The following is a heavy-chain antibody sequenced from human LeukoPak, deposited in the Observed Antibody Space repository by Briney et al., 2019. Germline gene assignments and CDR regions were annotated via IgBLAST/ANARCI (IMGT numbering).Heavy chain of an antibody. CDR1: GFTVSSNY. CDR3: ARATRTNLYYYYGMDV. Sequence: GGSLRLSCAASGFTVSSNYMNWVRQAPGKGLEWVSSISSSSSYIYYADSVKGRFTISRDNAKNSLYLQMNSLRAEDTAVYYCARATRTNLYYYYGMDVWGQGTTVTVSS. J-gene: IGHJ6*02. V-gene: IGHV3-21*01. CDR2: ISSSSSYI. D-gene: IGHD2-2*01.